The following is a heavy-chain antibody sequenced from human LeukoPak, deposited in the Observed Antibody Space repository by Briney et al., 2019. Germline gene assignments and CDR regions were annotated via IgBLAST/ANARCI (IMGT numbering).Heavy chain of an antibody. D-gene: IGHD2-15*01. CDR1: GFTFSSYW. CDR3: ARDSLGYCSGGSCYPLDY. V-gene: IGHV3-7*01. CDR2: IEQDGSEK. J-gene: IGHJ4*02. Sequence: GGSLRLSCAASGFTFSSYWMSWVRQAPGKGLEWVANIEQDGSEKYYVDSVKGRFTISRDNAKNSLYLQMNSLRAEDTAVYYCARDSLGYCSGGSCYPLDYWGQGTLVTVSS.